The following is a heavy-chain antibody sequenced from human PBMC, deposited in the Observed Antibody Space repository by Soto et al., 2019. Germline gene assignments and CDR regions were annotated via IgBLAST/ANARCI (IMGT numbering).Heavy chain of an antibody. V-gene: IGHV5-51*01. CDR1: GYSFTSYW. D-gene: IGHD5-18*01. CDR2: IYPDDSDT. CDR3: ARQVDTAMVNYYYYGMDV. J-gene: IGHJ6*02. Sequence: PGESLKISCKGSGYSFTSYWIGWVRQMPGKGLEWMGIIYPDDSDTRYSPSFQGQVTISADKSISTAYLQWSSLKASDTAMYYCARQVDTAMVNYYYYGMDVWGQGTTVTVSS.